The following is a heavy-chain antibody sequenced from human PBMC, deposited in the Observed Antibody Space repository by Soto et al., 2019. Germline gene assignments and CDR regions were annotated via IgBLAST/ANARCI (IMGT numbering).Heavy chain of an antibody. D-gene: IGHD5-18*01. Sequence: GWSLRLSCAASGFTFSSYSMNWVRQAPGKGLEWVSSISSSSSYIYYADSVKGRFTISRDNAKNSLYLQMNSLRAEDTAVYYCDRDCVDTAMAPPLKDYYCGMDVWGQGTTVTVSS. J-gene: IGHJ6*02. CDR2: ISSSSSYI. CDR3: DRDCVDTAMAPPLKDYYCGMDV. CDR1: GFTFSSYS. V-gene: IGHV3-21*01.